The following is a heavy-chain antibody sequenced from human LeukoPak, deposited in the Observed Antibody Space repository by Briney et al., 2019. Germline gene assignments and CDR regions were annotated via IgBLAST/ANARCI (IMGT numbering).Heavy chain of an antibody. Sequence: GGSLRLSCAASGFTFRSYGMHWVRQAPGKGLEWVATIWYDGGNKFYADAVKGRFTISRDNSKNTLYLQMSSLRVEDTAVYYCAKDTSGYTDAFDIWGQETMVTVSS. CDR1: GFTFRSYG. J-gene: IGHJ3*02. V-gene: IGHV3-33*06. CDR3: AKDTSGYTDAFDI. CDR2: IWYDGGNK. D-gene: IGHD3-16*02.